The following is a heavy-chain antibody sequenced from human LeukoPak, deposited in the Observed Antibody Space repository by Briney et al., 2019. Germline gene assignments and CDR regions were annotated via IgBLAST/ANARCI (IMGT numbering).Heavy chain of an antibody. CDR3: AREVVIVPDYFYYGLDV. D-gene: IGHD2/OR15-2a*01. V-gene: IGHV3-11*01. CDR2: ISSRGDSL. J-gene: IGHJ6*02. Sequence: GGSLRLSCAASGFTFGDYYMTWIRQAPGKGLEWLSFISSRGDSLYYADSARGRFTISRDNAKNSLFLQMNSLRAEDTAVYYCAREVVIVPDYFYYGLDVWGQGTTVSVSS. CDR1: GFTFGDYY.